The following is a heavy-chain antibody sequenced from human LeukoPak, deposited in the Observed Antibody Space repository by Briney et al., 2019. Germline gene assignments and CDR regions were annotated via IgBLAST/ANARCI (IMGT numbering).Heavy chain of an antibody. CDR2: IYRGGNT. CDR1: GFTVSYNY. V-gene: IGHV3-53*01. CDR3: AKGNYGSGSLYVGDAFDI. Sequence: QSGGSLRLSCAASGFTVSYNYMTWVRQTPRKGLEWVSSIYRGGNTYYTDSVRGRFTISRDNSDNNLYLQMNSLRAEDTALYYCAKGNYGSGSLYVGDAFDIWGQGTMVTVSS. D-gene: IGHD3-10*01. J-gene: IGHJ3*02.